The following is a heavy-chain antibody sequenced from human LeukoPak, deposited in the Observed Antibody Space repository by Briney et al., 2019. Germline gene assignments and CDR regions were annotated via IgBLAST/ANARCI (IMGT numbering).Heavy chain of an antibody. CDR1: GFTFSSYG. D-gene: IGHD2-2*02. V-gene: IGHV3-30*18. CDR3: AKDVELQDIVVVPAAIRYYYYYGMDV. Sequence: GGSLRLSCAASGFTFSSYGMHWVRQAPGKGLEWVAAISHDGSNKYYADSVKGRFTISRDNSKNTLYLQMNSLRAEDTAVYYCAKDVELQDIVVVPAAIRYYYYYGMDVWGPGTTVTVSS. CDR2: ISHDGSNK. J-gene: IGHJ6*02.